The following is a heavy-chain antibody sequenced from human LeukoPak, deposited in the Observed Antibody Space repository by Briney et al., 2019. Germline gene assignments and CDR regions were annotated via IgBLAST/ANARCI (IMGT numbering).Heavy chain of an antibody. Sequence: GGSLRLSCAASGFTLSDHWLSWVRQAPGKGLEWVANIKQDGSEEYYVDSVKGRFTISRDNAKNSLYLQMNSLRAEDTAVYYCARDRPYYYFDYWSQGTLVTVSS. D-gene: IGHD2-21*01. CDR3: ARDRPYYYFDY. J-gene: IGHJ4*02. V-gene: IGHV3-7*04. CDR1: GFTLSDHW. CDR2: IKQDGSEE.